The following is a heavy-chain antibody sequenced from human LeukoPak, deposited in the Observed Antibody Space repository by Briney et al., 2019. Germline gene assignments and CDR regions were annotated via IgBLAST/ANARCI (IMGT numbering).Heavy chain of an antibody. CDR3: ARGGIAAAVLDY. CDR2: ISSSGSTI. D-gene: IGHD6-13*01. V-gene: IGHV3-48*03. CDR1: GFTFSSYE. J-gene: IGHJ4*02. Sequence: GGSLRLSCAASGFTFSSYEMNWVRQAPGQGLEWVSYISSSGSTIYYADSVKGRFTISRDNAKNSLYLQMKSLRAEDTAVYYCARGGIAAAVLDYWGQGTLVTVSS.